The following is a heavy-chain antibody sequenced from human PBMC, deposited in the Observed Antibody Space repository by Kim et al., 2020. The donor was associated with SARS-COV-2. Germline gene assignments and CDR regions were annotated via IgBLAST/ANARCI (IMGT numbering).Heavy chain of an antibody. CDR1: GGSISSSNW. CDR3: ARVCKWDITAFGGFDP. CDR2: IYHSGST. J-gene: IGHJ5*02. V-gene: IGHV4-4*02. Sequence: SETLSLTCAVSGGSISSSNWWSWVRQPPGKGLEWIGEIYHSGSTNYNPSLKSRVTISVHKSKNQFSLKLSSVTAADTAVYYCARVCKWDITAFGGFDPWGQGTLVTVSS. D-gene: IGHD3-10*01.